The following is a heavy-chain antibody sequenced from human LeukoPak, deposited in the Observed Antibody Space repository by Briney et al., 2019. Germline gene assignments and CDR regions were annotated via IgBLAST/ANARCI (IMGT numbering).Heavy chain of an antibody. CDR2: IRSDGSTK. CDR3: AKDVPAAYFDY. V-gene: IGHV3-30*02. D-gene: IGHD2-2*01. Sequence: GGSLRLSCAASGFTFSSYGMHWVRQAPAKGLEWVAFIRSDGSTKYYADSVKGRFTISRDNSKNTLYLQMNSLRGEDTAVYYCAKDVPAAYFDYWGQGTLVTVSS. J-gene: IGHJ4*02. CDR1: GFTFSSYG.